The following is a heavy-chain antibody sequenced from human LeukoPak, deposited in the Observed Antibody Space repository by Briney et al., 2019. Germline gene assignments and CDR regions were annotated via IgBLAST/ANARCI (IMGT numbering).Heavy chain of an antibody. CDR3: AWGASGWYLFDY. CDR1: GGPISSSSYY. J-gene: IGHJ4*02. D-gene: IGHD6-19*01. CDR2: IYYSGST. V-gene: IGHV4-39*07. Sequence: SETLSLTCTVSGGPISSSSYYWGWIRQPPGKGLEWIGSIYYSGSTYYNPSLKSRVTISVDTSKNQFSLKLSSVTAADTAVYYCAWGASGWYLFDYWGQGTLVTVSS.